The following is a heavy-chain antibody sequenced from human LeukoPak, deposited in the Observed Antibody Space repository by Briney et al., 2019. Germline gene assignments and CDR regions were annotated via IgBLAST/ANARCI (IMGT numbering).Heavy chain of an antibody. D-gene: IGHD6-13*01. CDR1: GGSVSSGSYY. Sequence: SETLSLTCTVSGGSVSSGSYYWSWIRQPPGKGLEWIGYIYYSGSTNYNPSLKSRVTISVDTSKNQFSLKLSPVTAADTAVYYCARDSSSWYFYFDYWGQGTLVTVSS. CDR3: ARDSSSWYFYFDY. CDR2: IYYSGST. J-gene: IGHJ4*02. V-gene: IGHV4-61*01.